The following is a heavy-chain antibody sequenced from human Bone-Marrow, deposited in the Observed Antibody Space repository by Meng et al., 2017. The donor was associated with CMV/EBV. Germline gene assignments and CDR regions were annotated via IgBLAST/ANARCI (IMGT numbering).Heavy chain of an antibody. CDR3: ARGEVSGYDFWSAIRNPYYYYGMDV. V-gene: IGHV3-66*01. D-gene: IGHD3-3*01. J-gene: IGHJ6*02. Sequence: GGSLRLSCAASGFTFSRYWMSWVRQAPGKGLEWVSVIYSGGSTYYADSVKGRFTISRDNSKNTLYLQMNSLRAEDTAVYYCARGEVSGYDFWSAIRNPYYYYGMDVWGQGTTVTVSS. CDR2: IYSGGST. CDR1: GFTFSRYW.